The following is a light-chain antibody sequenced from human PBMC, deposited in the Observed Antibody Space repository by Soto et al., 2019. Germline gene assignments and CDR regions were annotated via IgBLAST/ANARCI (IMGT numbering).Light chain of an antibody. V-gene: IGLV2-11*01. CDR2: DVS. Sequence: QSVLTQPASLSGSPGQSITISCTGTSSDIGAYDYVSWFQQHPGKAPKLMIYDVSKRPSGVPDRFSGSKSGNTASLTISGLQAEDEADYYCCSYAGSYTFFYVFGTGTKVTVL. J-gene: IGLJ1*01. CDR1: SSDIGAYDY. CDR3: CSYAGSYTFFYV.